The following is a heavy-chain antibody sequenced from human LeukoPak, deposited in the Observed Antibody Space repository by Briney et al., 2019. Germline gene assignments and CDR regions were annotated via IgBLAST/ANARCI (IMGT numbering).Heavy chain of an antibody. D-gene: IGHD2-15*01. CDR1: GFTFSSYA. CDR3: ARGGYCSRGTCSHVFDY. J-gene: IGHJ4*02. V-gene: IGHV3-30-3*01. Sequence: PGGSLRLSCAASGFTFSSYAMHWVRQAPGKGLEWVALMSYDGSTKYYADSVKGRFTISRDTSQNALSLQMSSLRAEDTALYYCARGGYCSRGTCSHVFDYWGPGTLVTVSS. CDR2: MSYDGSTK.